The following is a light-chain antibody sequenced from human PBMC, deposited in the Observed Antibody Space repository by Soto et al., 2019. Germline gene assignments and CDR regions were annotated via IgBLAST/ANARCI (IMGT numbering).Light chain of an antibody. J-gene: IGLJ2*01. CDR3: SSYRSSNTLL. CDR2: EVS. Sequence: QSALTQPASVSGSPGQSITISCTGTSSDVGDYDYVSWYQQYAGKAPKMMIYEVSNRPSGVSNRFSGSKSGNTASLTISGLQVEDGADYYCSSYRSSNTLLFGGGTKLTVL. V-gene: IGLV2-14*01. CDR1: SSDVGDYDY.